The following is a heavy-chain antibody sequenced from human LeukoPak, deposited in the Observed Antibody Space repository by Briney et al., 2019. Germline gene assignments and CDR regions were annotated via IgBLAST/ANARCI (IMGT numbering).Heavy chain of an antibody. CDR1: GFTVSSNY. Sequence: PGGSLRLSCAVSGFTVSSNYMSWVRQAPGKGLEWVSGTSDRGDYTYYADSVKGRFTISRDSSKNTLFLQMNSLRAEDTALYFCARKAQYNGHYPLDYWGQGTLVTVSS. CDR2: TSDRGDYT. D-gene: IGHD1-7*01. J-gene: IGHJ4*02. CDR3: ARKAQYNGHYPLDY. V-gene: IGHV3-23*01.